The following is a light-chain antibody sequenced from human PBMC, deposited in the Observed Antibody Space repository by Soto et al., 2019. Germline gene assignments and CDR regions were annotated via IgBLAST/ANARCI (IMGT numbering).Light chain of an antibody. V-gene: IGKV3-20*01. J-gene: IGKJ2*01. CDR2: GAS. CDR1: QSVSSSY. CDR3: QQYGSSPRGYT. Sequence: EIVLTQSPGTLSLSPGERATLSCRASQSVSSSYLAWYQQKPDQAPRLLIYGASSRATGIPDRFSGSGSGTDFTLTISRLEPEDFAVYYCQQYGSSPRGYTFGQGTKLEIK.